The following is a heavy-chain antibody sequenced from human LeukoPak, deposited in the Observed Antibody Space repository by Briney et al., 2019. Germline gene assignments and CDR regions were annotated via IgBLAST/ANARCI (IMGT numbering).Heavy chain of an antibody. J-gene: IGHJ4*02. V-gene: IGHV4-34*01. CDR2: INHSGST. CDR3: ARDSSGYNYYFDY. Sequence: SETLSLTCAVYGGSFSGYYWSWIRQPPGKGLEWIGEINHSGSTNYNPSLKSRVTISVDTSKNQFSLKLSSVTAADTAVYYCARDSSGYNYYFDYWGQGTLVTVSS. CDR1: GGSFSGYY. D-gene: IGHD3-22*01.